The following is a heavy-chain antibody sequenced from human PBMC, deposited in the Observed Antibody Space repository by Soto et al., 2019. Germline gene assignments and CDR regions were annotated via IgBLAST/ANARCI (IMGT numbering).Heavy chain of an antibody. V-gene: IGHV3-23*01. Sequence: GWALRLSCAASGFTFSSYAMSWVRQAPGKGLEWVSAISGSGGSTYYADSVKGRFTISRDNSKNTLYLQMNSLRAEDTAVYYCAILAVAGIDYWGQGTLVTVSS. D-gene: IGHD6-19*01. J-gene: IGHJ4*02. CDR1: GFTFSSYA. CDR3: AILAVAGIDY. CDR2: ISGSGGST.